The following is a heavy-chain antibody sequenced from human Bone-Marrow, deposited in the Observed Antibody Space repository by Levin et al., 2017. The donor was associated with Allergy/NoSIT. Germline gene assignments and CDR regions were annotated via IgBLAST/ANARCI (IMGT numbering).Heavy chain of an antibody. CDR3: AGAPTIYARPDS. D-gene: IGHD3-3*01. CDR2: ISSRGTYT. V-gene: IGHV3-21*06. CDR1: GFTFQTYS. J-gene: IGHJ4*02. Sequence: GGSLRLSCAASGFTFQTYSMNWVRQAPGRGLQWVSSISSRGTYTYYVDSVKGRFTISRDNVKNAVYLQMTSLRDEDTAMYYCAGAPTIYARPDSWGQGTLVTVSS.